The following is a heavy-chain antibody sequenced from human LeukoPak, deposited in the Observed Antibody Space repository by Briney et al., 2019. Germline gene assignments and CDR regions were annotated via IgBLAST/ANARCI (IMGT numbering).Heavy chain of an antibody. CDR1: GGTFSSYA. D-gene: IGHD3-22*01. CDR2: IIPILGIA. Sequence: SVKVSCKASGGTFSSYAISWVRQAPGQGLEWMGRIIPILGIANYAQKFQGRVTITADKSTSTAYMELSRLRSDDAAVYYCAREPYYYASSGYYYYFDYWGQGTLVTVSS. V-gene: IGHV1-69*04. CDR3: AREPYYYASSGYYYYFDY. J-gene: IGHJ4*02.